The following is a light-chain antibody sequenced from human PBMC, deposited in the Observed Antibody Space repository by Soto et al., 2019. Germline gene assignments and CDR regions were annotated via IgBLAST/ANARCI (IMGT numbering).Light chain of an antibody. J-gene: IGLJ3*02. Sequence: QSALTQPASVSGSPGQSITIFCTGTSSDVGAYKFVSWYRHHPGRAPQVMIYEVTNRPSGVSSRFSGSKSGSTASLTISGLQPEDEGDYYCSSYSSTSTPWVFGGGTKLTVL. CDR2: EVT. V-gene: IGLV2-14*01. CDR1: SSDVGAYKF. CDR3: SSYSSTSTPWV.